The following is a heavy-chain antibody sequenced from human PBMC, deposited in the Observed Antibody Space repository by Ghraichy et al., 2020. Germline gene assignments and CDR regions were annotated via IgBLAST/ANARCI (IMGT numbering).Heavy chain of an antibody. CDR2: IRSKAYGGTT. Sequence: GGSLRLSCTASGFTFGDYAMSWFRQAPGKGLEWVGFIRSKAYGGTTEYAASVKGRFTISRDDSKSIAYLQMNSLKTEDTAVYYCSRDGVTIFGVVTHYYGMDVWGQGTTVTVSS. J-gene: IGHJ6*02. CDR1: GFTFGDYA. D-gene: IGHD3-3*01. CDR3: SRDGVTIFGVVTHYYGMDV. V-gene: IGHV3-49*03.